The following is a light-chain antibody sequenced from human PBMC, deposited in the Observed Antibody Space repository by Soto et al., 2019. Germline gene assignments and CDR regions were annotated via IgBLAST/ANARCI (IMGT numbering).Light chain of an antibody. V-gene: IGLV2-14*01. CDR3: SSFTNTITRYA. CDR1: SSDVGAYDC. J-gene: IGLJ1*01. CDR2: EVS. Sequence: QSALTQPASVSGSPGQSITISCTGTSSDVGAYDCVSWYQQHPGKAPKLMIYEVSNRPSGVSNRFSGSKSGNTASLTISGLQAEDEADYYCSSFTNTITRYAFGTGTKLTVL.